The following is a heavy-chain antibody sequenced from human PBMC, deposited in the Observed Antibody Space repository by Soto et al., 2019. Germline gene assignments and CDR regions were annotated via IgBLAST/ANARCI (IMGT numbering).Heavy chain of an antibody. J-gene: IGHJ4*02. V-gene: IGHV4-59*01. CDR2: IYYTGSP. Sequence: PSETLSLTCTVSSGSMSSYYWTWSRQPPGKGLEWIGYIYYTGSPKYNPSLKSRVTISADRSKNQFSLKLSSVTAADTAVYYCARGPCNSTSCYGFDYWGQGTLVTVST. CDR1: SGSMSSYY. D-gene: IGHD2-2*01. CDR3: ARGPCNSTSCYGFDY.